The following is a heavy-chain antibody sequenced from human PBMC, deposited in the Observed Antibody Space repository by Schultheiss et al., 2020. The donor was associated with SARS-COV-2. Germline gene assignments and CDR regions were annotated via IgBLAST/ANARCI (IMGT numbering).Heavy chain of an antibody. D-gene: IGHD6-19*01. J-gene: IGHJ5*02. V-gene: IGHV3-21*01. CDR1: GFTFSSYS. CDR3: ARDVEPIAVAGTGWFDP. CDR2: ISSSSSYI. Sequence: GGSLRLSCAASGFTFSSYSMNWVRQAPGKGLEWVSSISSSSSYIYYADSVKGRFTISRDNAKNSLYLQMNSLRAEDTAVYYCARDVEPIAVAGTGWFDPWGQGTLVTVSS.